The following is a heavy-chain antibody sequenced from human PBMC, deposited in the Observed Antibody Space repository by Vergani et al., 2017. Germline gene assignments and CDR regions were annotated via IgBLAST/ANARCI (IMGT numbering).Heavy chain of an antibody. Sequence: EVQLVESGGGLVKPGGSLRLSCAASGFTFSNAWMSWVRQAPGKGLEWVGRIKSKTDGGTTDYAAPVKGRFTISRDDSKNTLYLQMNSLKTEDTAVYYCTTGIYDSSGYYEDYYYMDVWGKGTTVTVSS. CDR3: TTGIYDSSGYYEDYYYMDV. J-gene: IGHJ6*03. V-gene: IGHV3-15*01. D-gene: IGHD3-22*01. CDR2: IKSKTDGGTT. CDR1: GFTFSNAW.